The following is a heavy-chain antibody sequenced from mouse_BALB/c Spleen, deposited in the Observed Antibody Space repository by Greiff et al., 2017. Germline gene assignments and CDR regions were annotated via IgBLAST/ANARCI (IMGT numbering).Heavy chain of an antibody. V-gene: IGHV2-2*02. CDR1: GFSLTSYG. J-gene: IGHJ4*01. D-gene: IGHD1-1*01. CDR2: IWSGGST. CDR3: ATSYYGSSYVRAMDY. Sequence: QVQLQQSGPGLVQPSQSLSITCTVSGFSLTSYGVHWVRQSPGKGLEWLGVIWSGGSTDYNAAFISRLSISKDNSKSQVFFKMNSLQANDTAIYYCATSYYGSSYVRAMDYWGQGTSVTVSS.